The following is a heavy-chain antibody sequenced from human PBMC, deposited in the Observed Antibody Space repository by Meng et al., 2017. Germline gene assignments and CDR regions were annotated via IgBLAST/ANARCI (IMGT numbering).Heavy chain of an antibody. Sequence: QVRLQQWGAGLLKPSETLSLTCAVYGGSFSGYYWSWIRQPPGKGLEWIGEINHSGSTNYNPSLKSRVTISVDTSKNQFSLKLSSVTAADTAVYYCARGLILEQQLTWGDWFDPWGQGTLVTVSS. V-gene: IGHV4-34*01. D-gene: IGHD6-13*01. J-gene: IGHJ5*02. CDR1: GGSFSGYY. CDR2: INHSGST. CDR3: ARGLILEQQLTWGDWFDP.